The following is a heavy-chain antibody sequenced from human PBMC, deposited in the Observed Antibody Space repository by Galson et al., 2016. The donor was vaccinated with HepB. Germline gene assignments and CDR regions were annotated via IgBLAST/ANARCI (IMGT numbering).Heavy chain of an antibody. J-gene: IGHJ4*02. D-gene: IGHD1-14*01. CDR3: TRPSITLHY. Sequence: SLRLPCATSGFTLSIYWMHWVRHIPGKGLVWVARIHPDGSRPTYADSVKGRFTISRDNAKHTLYLQMSSLRGEDTAVYYCTRPSITLHYWGQGTLVTVSS. V-gene: IGHV3-74*01. CDR1: GFTLSIYW. CDR2: IHPDGSRP.